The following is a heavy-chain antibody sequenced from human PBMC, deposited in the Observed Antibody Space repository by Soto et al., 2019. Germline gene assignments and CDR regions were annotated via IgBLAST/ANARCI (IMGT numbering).Heavy chain of an antibody. J-gene: IGHJ4*02. CDR3: ARGTVRWELLQGIDY. V-gene: IGHV1-2*04. CDR1: GYTFTGYY. Sequence: QVQLVQSGAEVKKPGASVKVSCKASGYTFTGYYMHWVRQAPGQGLEWMGWINPNSGGTNYAQKFQGWGTMTRDTSISTAYMELSRLRSDDKAVYYCARGTVRWELLQGIDYWGQGTLVTVSS. CDR2: INPNSGGT. D-gene: IGHD1-26*01.